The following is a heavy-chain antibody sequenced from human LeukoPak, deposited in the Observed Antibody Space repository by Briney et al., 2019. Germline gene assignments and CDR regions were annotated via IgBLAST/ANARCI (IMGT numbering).Heavy chain of an antibody. CDR3: AELGITMIGGV. CDR1: GFTFSSYE. D-gene: IGHD3-10*02. J-gene: IGHJ6*03. CDR2: ISSSGSTI. Sequence: GGSLRLSCAASGFTFSSYEMNWVRQAPGKGLEWVSYISSSGSTIYYADSVKGRFTISRDNAKNSLYLQMNSLRAEDTAVYYCAELGITMIGGVWGKGPTVTVSS. V-gene: IGHV3-48*03.